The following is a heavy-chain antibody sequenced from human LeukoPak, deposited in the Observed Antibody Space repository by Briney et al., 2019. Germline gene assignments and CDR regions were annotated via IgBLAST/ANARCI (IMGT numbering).Heavy chain of an antibody. Sequence: ASVKVSCQASGYTFTGHYMHWVRQAPGQGLEWMGWINPNSGGTNYAQKFQGRVTMTRDTSISTAYMELSRLRSDDTAVYYCARGFTIFGVVPQSVDFDYWGQGTLVTVSS. CDR3: ARGFTIFGVVPQSVDFDY. V-gene: IGHV1-2*02. J-gene: IGHJ4*02. CDR2: INPNSGGT. CDR1: GYTFTGHY. D-gene: IGHD3-3*01.